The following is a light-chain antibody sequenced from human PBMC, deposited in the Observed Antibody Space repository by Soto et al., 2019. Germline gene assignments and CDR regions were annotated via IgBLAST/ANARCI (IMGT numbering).Light chain of an antibody. J-gene: IGLJ2*01. CDR1: SGDVGGYNY. Sequence: QSALTQPPSASGSPGQSVTISCTGTSGDVGGYNYVSWYQQHPGKAPKLMIYEVSKRPSGVPDRFSGSKSGNTASLTVSGLQAEDEAAYYCNSYAGNNLRFGGGTKVTVL. V-gene: IGLV2-8*01. CDR2: EVS. CDR3: NSYAGNNLR.